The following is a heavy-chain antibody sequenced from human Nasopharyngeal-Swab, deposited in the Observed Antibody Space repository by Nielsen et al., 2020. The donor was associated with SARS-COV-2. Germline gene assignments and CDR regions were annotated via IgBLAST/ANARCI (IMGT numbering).Heavy chain of an antibody. Sequence: GSLRLSCTVSGGSISSYYWSWIRQPPGKGLEWIGYIYYSGSTNYNPSLKSRVTISVDTSKNQFSLKLSSVTAADTAVYYCARDRVVLWFGEPMSDAFDIWGQGTMVTVSS. V-gene: IGHV4-59*01. D-gene: IGHD3-10*01. J-gene: IGHJ3*02. CDR3: ARDRVVLWFGEPMSDAFDI. CDR2: IYYSGST. CDR1: GGSISSYY.